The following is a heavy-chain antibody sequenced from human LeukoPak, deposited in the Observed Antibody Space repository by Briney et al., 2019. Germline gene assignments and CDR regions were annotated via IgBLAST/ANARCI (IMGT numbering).Heavy chain of an antibody. J-gene: IGHJ4*02. CDR2: ISHSGST. CDR3: ARVNAPVATFDY. V-gene: IGHV4-38-2*02. CDR1: GYSISSTYY. Sequence: SETLSRTCTVSGYSISSTYYGAWIRQPPGKGLEWIATISHSGSTYYTPSLESRLTISLDTSRNHFSLRLSSVTAADTAVYYCARVNAPVATFDYWGLGTLVAVSS. D-gene: IGHD1-1*01.